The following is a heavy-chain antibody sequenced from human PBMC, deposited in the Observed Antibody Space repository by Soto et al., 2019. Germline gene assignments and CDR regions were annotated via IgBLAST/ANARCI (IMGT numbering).Heavy chain of an antibody. CDR3: ASAYSSSPVRGAFDI. V-gene: IGHV5-10-1*01. J-gene: IGHJ3*02. D-gene: IGHD6-13*01. Sequence: GESLKISCKGSGYSFTSYWISWVRQMPGKGLEWMGRIDPSDSYTNYSPSFQGHVTISADKSISTAYLQWSSLEASDTAMYYCASAYSSSPVRGAFDIWGQGTMVTVSS. CDR1: GYSFTSYW. CDR2: IDPSDSYT.